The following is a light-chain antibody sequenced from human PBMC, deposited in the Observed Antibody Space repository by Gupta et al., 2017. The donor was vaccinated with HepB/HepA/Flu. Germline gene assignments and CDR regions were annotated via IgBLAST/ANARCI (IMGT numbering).Light chain of an antibody. CDR3: GTWDNSLNAFV. V-gene: IGLV1-44*01. CDR2: NTN. J-gene: IGLJ1*01. Sequence: QSVVPPPPSASATPGQSSTIACSGSNSNVGSHNVKWFQQLPGRAPKLLIDNTNQRPSGVPYRFPGSKSGTSASLAISGLQSEDEADYFCGTWDNSLNAFVFGTGTKVTVL. CDR1: NSNVGSHN.